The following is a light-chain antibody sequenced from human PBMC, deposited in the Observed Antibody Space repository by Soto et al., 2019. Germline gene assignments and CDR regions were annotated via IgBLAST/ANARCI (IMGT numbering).Light chain of an antibody. J-gene: IGKJ5*01. CDR3: QQANSFPFT. CDR2: AAS. V-gene: IGKV1-39*01. CDR1: QSISSY. Sequence: DIQMTQSPSTLSASVGDSVTITCRASQSISSYLNWYQQKPGKAPKLLIYAASSLQSGVPSRFSGSGSGTDFTLTISSLQPEDFATYYCQQANSFPFTFGPGTRLEIK.